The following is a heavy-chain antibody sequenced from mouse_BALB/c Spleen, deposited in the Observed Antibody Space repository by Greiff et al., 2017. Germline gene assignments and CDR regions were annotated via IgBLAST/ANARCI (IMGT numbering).Heavy chain of an antibody. CDR1: GFTFTSFG. CDR2: ISSGSSTI. J-gene: IGHJ2*01. Sequence: EVQLVESGGGLVKPGGSRKLSCAASGFTFTSFGMHWVRQAPGKGLEWVAYISSGSSTIYYADTVKGRFTIARYNTKTTLFLQMTSLRSEDTAMCYSERSVGNHAFDYWGQGTTLTVSS. CDR3: ERSVGNHAFDY. V-gene: IGHV5-17*02. D-gene: IGHD1-1*01.